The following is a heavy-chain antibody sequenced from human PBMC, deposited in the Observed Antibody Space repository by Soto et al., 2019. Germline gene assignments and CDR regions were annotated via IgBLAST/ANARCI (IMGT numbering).Heavy chain of an antibody. V-gene: IGHV3-23*01. J-gene: IGHJ6*02. Sequence: GGSLRLSCAASGFTFSSYAMSWVRQAPGKGLEWVSAISAGGGSTYYADSVKGRFTISRDKSKNTLYLQMNSLRAEDTAVYYCAKDYRDGNYYYGMDVWGQGTTVTVSS. CDR3: AKDYRDGNYYYGMDV. CDR2: ISAGGGST. CDR1: GFTFSSYA. D-gene: IGHD1-26*01.